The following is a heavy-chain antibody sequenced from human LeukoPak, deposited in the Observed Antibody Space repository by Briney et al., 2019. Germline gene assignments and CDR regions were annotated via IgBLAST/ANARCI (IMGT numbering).Heavy chain of an antibody. CDR1: GFTFNNYA. CDR3: ASAVVRAREIH. J-gene: IGHJ4*02. Sequence: GGSLRLSCAASGFTFNNYAMSWVRQAPGKGLEWVSAISGSGASTNYADSVKGRFTISRDNSKNTLYVQMNSLRAEDTAVYYCASAVVRAREIHWGQGTLVTVSS. CDR2: ISGSGAST. D-gene: IGHD3-10*01. V-gene: IGHV3-23*01.